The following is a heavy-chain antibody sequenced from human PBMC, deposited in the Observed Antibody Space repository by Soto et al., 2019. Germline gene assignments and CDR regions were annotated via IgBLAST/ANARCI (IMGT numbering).Heavy chain of an antibody. V-gene: IGHV4-34*01. Sequence: SETLSLTCAVYGGSFSGYYWSWIRQPPGKGLEWIGEINHSGSTNYNPSLKSRVTISVDTSKNQFSLKLSSVTAADTAVYYCARVRLSVLAGIFTEPHTDKQATQTFDPWGQGTLVTVSS. CDR1: GGSFSGYY. D-gene: IGHD6-13*01. CDR3: ARVRLSVLAGIFTEPHTDKQATQTFDP. CDR2: INHSGST. J-gene: IGHJ5*02.